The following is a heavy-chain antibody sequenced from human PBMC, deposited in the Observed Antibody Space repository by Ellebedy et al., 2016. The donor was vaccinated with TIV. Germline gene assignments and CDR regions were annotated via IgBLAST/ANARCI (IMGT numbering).Heavy chain of an antibody. CDR2: IYYTGLT. CDR3: ARRTSSFGLSFYNGMDV. CDR1: GGSVSPFY. D-gene: IGHD3-10*01. V-gene: IGHV4-59*08. Sequence: MPSETLSLTCTVSGGSVSPFYWNWIRQPPGKGLEWMGDIYYTGLTNYNPSLNNRVIISVDTSTNEVSLRLSSVTAADTAVYYCARRTSSFGLSFYNGMDVWGQGTTVTVS. J-gene: IGHJ6*02.